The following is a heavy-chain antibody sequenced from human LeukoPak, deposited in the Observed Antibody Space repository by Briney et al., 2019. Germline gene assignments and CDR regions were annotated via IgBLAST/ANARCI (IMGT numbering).Heavy chain of an antibody. CDR1: GGSISSGDYY. CDR3: ARVGRYCSSTSCYYYYGMDV. CDR2: IYYSGST. D-gene: IGHD2-2*01. V-gene: IGHV4-30-4*01. J-gene: IGHJ6*02. Sequence: SQTLSLTCTVSGGSISSGDYYWSWIRQPPGKGLEWLGYIYYSGSTYYNPSLKSRVTISVDTSKNQFSLKLSSVTAADTAVYYCARVGRYCSSTSCYYYYGMDVWGQGTTVIVSS.